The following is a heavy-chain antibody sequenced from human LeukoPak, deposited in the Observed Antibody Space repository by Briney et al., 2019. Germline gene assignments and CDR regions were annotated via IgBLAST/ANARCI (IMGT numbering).Heavy chain of an antibody. CDR2: INPNNGDT. CDR3: VRGREYGWFDP. CDR1: GYTFTAQY. Sequence: ASVKVSCKASGYTFTAQYMHWVRQAPGQGLEWMGWINPNNGDTKYAQSFLGRVTMTRDTSTTTAYMELSRLRSDDTALYYCVRGREYGWFDPWGQGTLVTVSS. J-gene: IGHJ5*02. V-gene: IGHV1-2*02. D-gene: IGHD3-10*01.